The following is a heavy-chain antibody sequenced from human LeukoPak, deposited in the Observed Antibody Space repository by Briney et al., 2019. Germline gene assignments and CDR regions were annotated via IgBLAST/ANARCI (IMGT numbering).Heavy chain of an antibody. V-gene: IGHV1-2*02. J-gene: IGHJ4*02. D-gene: IGHD5-12*01. CDR2: INPKSGGT. CDR3: ARGLVDIVATWTFDY. Sequence: GASVKVSCKASGYTLTDYYMHWVRQAPGQGLEWMGWINPKSGGTNYAQKSQGRVTMTRDTSISTAYMQLSRLRSDDTAVYYCARGLVDIVATWTFDYWGQGTLVTVSS. CDR1: GYTLTDYY.